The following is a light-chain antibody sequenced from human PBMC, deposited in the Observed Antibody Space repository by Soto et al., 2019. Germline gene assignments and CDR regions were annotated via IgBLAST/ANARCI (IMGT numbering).Light chain of an antibody. J-gene: IGKJ4*01. CDR3: QQSNSVPLT. V-gene: IGKV1-12*01. CDR2: AAS. Sequence: DIQMTQSPSSVSASVGDRVTITCRASQGISSRLAWYQQKPGKAPNLLIYAASSLQSGVPSRFSGSGSETDFTLTIGSLQPEDFATYYSQQSNSVPLTFGGGTKVEIK. CDR1: QGISSR.